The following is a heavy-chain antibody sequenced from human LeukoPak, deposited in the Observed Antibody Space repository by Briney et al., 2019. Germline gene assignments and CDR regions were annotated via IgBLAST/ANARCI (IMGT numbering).Heavy chain of an antibody. Sequence: PSETLSLTCTVSGGSISSSSYYWGWIPQPPGKGLEWIGSIYYSGSTYYNPSLKSRVTISLDTSKNQFSLKLSSVTAADTAVYYCARAYSPPQWSPFDYWGQGTLVTVSS. D-gene: IGHD6-13*01. J-gene: IGHJ4*02. V-gene: IGHV4-39*07. CDR2: IYYSGST. CDR3: ARAYSPPQWSPFDY. CDR1: GGSISSSSYY.